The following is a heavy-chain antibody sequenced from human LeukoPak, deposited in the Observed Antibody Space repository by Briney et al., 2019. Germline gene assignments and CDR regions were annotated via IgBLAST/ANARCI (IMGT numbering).Heavy chain of an antibody. CDR3: ARGRVGGSYVY. CDR2: IKQGGSEK. CDR1: GFTFSSYW. Sequence: GGSLRLSCAASGFTFSSYWMSWVRQAPGKGLEWVANIKQGGSEKYYVDSVKGRFTISRDNAKNSLYLQMNSLRAEDTAVYYCARGRVGGSYVYWGQGTLVTVSS. J-gene: IGHJ4*02. V-gene: IGHV3-7*01. D-gene: IGHD1-26*01.